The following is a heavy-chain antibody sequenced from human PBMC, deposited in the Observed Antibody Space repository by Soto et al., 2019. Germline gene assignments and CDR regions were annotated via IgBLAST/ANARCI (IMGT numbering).Heavy chain of an antibody. Sequence: TVSGGSISSYYWSWIRQPPGKGLEWIGYIYYSGSTNYNPSLKSRVTISVDTSKNQFSLKLSSVTAADTAVYYCARDLENSSGWYRHFDYWGQGTLVTVSS. J-gene: IGHJ4*02. CDR3: ARDLENSSGWYRHFDY. CDR2: IYYSGST. V-gene: IGHV4-59*01. D-gene: IGHD6-19*01. CDR1: GGSISSYY.